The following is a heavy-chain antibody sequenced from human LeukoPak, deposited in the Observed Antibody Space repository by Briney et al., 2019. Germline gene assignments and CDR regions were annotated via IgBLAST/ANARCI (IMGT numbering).Heavy chain of an antibody. V-gene: IGHV3-23*01. Sequence: GGSLRLSCAASGFTFSSYAMSWVRQAPGKGLEWVSAISGSGGSTYYADSVKGRFTISRDNSKNTLYLQMNSLRVEDTAVYYCAKDRGAAAAKGRFDYWGQGTLVTVSS. CDR2: ISGSGGST. J-gene: IGHJ4*02. D-gene: IGHD6-13*01. CDR1: GFTFSSYA. CDR3: AKDRGAAAAKGRFDY.